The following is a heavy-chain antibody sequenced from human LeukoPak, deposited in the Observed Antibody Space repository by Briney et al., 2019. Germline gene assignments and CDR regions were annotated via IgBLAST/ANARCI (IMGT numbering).Heavy chain of an antibody. Sequence: RGSLRLSCAVSGLTFGTHSMTWVRQGPGKGLEWVSSIYNSGAKIFYADSVKGRFTISRDNSKNMLYLQMNSLRVEDTAVYYCAKDVAPDSGWDLDYWGQGTLVTVSS. V-gene: IGHV3-23*01. CDR2: IYNSGAKI. J-gene: IGHJ4*02. CDR1: GLTFGTHS. CDR3: AKDVAPDSGWDLDY. D-gene: IGHD6-19*01.